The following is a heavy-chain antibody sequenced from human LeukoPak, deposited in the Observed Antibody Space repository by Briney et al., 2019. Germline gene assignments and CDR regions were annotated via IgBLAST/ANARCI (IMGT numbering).Heavy chain of an antibody. Sequence: ASVKVSCKASGYTFTSYYMHWVRQAPGQGLEWMGIINPSGGSTSYAQKFQGRVTMTRDTSTSTVYMELSGLRSEDTAVYYCARGDYSSSWYVGEGAFDYWGQGTLVTVSS. CDR2: INPSGGST. CDR1: GYTFTSYY. CDR3: ARGDYSSSWYVGEGAFDY. D-gene: IGHD6-13*01. J-gene: IGHJ4*02. V-gene: IGHV1-46*01.